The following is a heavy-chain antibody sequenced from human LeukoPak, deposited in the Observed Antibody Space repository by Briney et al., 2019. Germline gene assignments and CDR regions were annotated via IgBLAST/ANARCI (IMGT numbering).Heavy chain of an antibody. J-gene: IGHJ5*02. CDR3: ARDSCSGGSCFDR. V-gene: IGHV4-4*07. CDR1: GCSIRSYY. Sequence: SETLSLTCTVSGCSIRSYYWSWIRQPAGKGLEWIGRIYTSGSTNYSPSPKSRVTMSVDTSKNQFSLKLSSVTAADAAVYYCARDSCSGGSCFDRWGQGTLVTVSS. D-gene: IGHD2-15*01. CDR2: IYTSGST.